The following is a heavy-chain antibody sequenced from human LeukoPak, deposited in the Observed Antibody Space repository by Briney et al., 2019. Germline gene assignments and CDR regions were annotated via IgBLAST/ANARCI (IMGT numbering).Heavy chain of an antibody. D-gene: IGHD3-10*01. Sequence: SETLSLTCAVSGYSISSGYYWGWIRQPPGKGLEWIGSIYHSGSTYYNPSLKGRVTISVGTSKNQFSLKLSSVTAADTAVYYCARAPITMVRGGEFDYWGQGTLVTVSS. J-gene: IGHJ4*02. CDR1: GYSISSGYY. CDR2: IYHSGST. V-gene: IGHV4-38-2*01. CDR3: ARAPITMVRGGEFDY.